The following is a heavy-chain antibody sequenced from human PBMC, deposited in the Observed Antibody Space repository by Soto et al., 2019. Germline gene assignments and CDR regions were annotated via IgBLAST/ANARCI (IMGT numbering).Heavy chain of an antibody. D-gene: IGHD3-10*01. CDR1: GGTFSSYT. V-gene: IGHV1-69*02. CDR2: IIPILGIA. Sequence: SVKVSCKASGGTFSSYTISWVRQAPGQGLEWMGRIIPILGIANYAQKFQGRVTITADKSTSTAYMELSSLRSEDTAVYYCARGDTMVRGPGNYMDVWGKGTTVTVSS. J-gene: IGHJ6*03. CDR3: ARGDTMVRGPGNYMDV.